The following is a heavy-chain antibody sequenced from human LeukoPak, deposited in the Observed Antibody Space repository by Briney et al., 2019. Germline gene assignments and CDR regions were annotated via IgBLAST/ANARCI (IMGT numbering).Heavy chain of an antibody. CDR3: ARDRYPFRSESWFDP. V-gene: IGHV3-48*01. CDR2: ISGSSGII. Sequence: GGSLRLSCAASGFTFNTYTMNWVRQAPGKGLEWVSYISGSSGIIDYADSVRGRFTISRDNAKNSLYLQMNSLRAEDTAVYYCARDRYPFRSESWFDPWGQGTLVTVSS. CDR1: GFTFNTYT. J-gene: IGHJ5*02. D-gene: IGHD1-26*01.